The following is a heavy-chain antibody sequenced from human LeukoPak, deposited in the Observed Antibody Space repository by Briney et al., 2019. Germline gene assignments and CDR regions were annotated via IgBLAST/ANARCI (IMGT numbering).Heavy chain of an antibody. J-gene: IGHJ5*02. V-gene: IGHV1-2*02. CDR1: GYTFTGYY. Sequence: GASVKVSCKASGYTFTGYYMHWVRQAPGQGLAWMGWINPNSGGTNYAQKFQGRVTMTRDTSISTAYMELSRLRSDDTAVYYCARDDCSNTSCYNFWFDPWGQGTLVTVSS. CDR3: ARDDCSNTSCYNFWFDP. CDR2: INPNSGGT. D-gene: IGHD2-2*02.